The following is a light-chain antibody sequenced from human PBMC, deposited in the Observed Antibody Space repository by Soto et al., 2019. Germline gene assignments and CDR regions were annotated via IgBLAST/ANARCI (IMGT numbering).Light chain of an antibody. CDR2: GAF. Sequence: ELVMTQSPATLSVSPGESATLSCRASQSISSYLAWYQQKPGQGPRLLIYGAFTRATGIPARFSGSGSGTEFTLTISSLQSEDFAVYYCQQNNKWPLTFGQGTKLEIK. CDR3: QQNNKWPLT. J-gene: IGKJ2*01. CDR1: QSISSY. V-gene: IGKV3-15*01.